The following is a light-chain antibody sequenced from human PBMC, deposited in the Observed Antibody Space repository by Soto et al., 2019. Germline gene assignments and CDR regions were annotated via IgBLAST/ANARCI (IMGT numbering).Light chain of an antibody. J-gene: IGLJ3*02. V-gene: IGLV2-8*01. CDR1: SSDVGAYNY. CDR2: DVS. CDR3: SSYAGSSGV. Sequence: QSVLTQPPSASGSPGQSVTISCTGTSSDVGAYNYVSWYQQHPGKAPKLMIYDVSKRPSGVPYRFSGSKSGNAASLTVSGLQGEDGADYSCSSYAGSSGVFGGGTKLTVL.